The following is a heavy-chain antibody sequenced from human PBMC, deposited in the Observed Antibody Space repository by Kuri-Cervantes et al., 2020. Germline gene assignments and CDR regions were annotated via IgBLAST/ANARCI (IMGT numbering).Heavy chain of an antibody. CDR3: ARGGGYDFWSGYYN. CDR1: GFTFSSYG. CDR2: IWYDGSNK. J-gene: IGHJ4*02. V-gene: IGHV3-33*01. Sequence: GESLKISCAASGFTFSSYGMHWVRQAPGKGLEWVAVIWYDGSNKYYADSVKGRFTIFRDNSKNTLYLQMNSLRAEDTAVYYCARGGGYDFWSGYYNWGQGTLVTVSS. D-gene: IGHD3-3*01.